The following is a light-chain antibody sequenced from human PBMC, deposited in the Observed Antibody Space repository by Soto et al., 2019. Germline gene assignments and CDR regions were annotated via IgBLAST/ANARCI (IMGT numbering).Light chain of an antibody. CDR3: QQRYNWPIT. V-gene: IGKV3-11*01. CDR1: QSVSSN. Sequence: EVVMPQTPATLSVSPGERSTLSSMASQSVSSNLAWYQQKPGQAPRLLIYGASNRAAGIPARFSGSGSGTDFTLTINRLEPEDFAVYYCQQRYNWPITFGQGTRLEI. J-gene: IGKJ5*01. CDR2: GAS.